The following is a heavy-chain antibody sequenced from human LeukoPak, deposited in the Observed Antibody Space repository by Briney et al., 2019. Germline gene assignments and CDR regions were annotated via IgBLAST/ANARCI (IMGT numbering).Heavy chain of an antibody. CDR1: GDSISSGDYY. J-gene: IGHJ5*02. Sequence: PSQTLSLTCTVSGDSISSGDYYWSWIRQPAGKGLEWIGRISSSGSTNYNPSLKSRVTISVDTSKNQFSLKLSSVTAADTAVYCCARGIAAPGGLNWFDPWGQGTLVTVSS. CDR3: ARGIAAPGGLNWFDP. V-gene: IGHV4-61*02. D-gene: IGHD6-13*01. CDR2: ISSSGST.